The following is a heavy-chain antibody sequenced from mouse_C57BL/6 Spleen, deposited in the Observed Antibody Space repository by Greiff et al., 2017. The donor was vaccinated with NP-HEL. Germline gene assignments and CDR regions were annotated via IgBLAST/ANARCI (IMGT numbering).Heavy chain of an antibody. CDR2: INPGSGGT. CDR1: GYAFTNYL. Sequence: VQLQQSGAELVRPGTSVKVSCKASGYAFTNYLIEWVKQRPGQGLEWIGVINPGSGGTNYNEKFKGKATLTAAKSSSTDYMQLSSLTSEDSAVYFCARNWALDYWGQGTTLTVSS. D-gene: IGHD4-1*01. CDR3: ARNWALDY. V-gene: IGHV1-54*01. J-gene: IGHJ2*01.